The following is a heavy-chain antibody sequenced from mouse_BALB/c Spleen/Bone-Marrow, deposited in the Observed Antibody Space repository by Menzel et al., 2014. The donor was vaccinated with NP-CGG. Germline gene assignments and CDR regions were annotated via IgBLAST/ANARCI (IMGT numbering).Heavy chain of an antibody. CDR3: ARDSITTVVATDY. Sequence: VKLVESGAELVKPGASVKLSCKASGYTFTSYWMHWVKRRPGQGLEWIGEIDPSDSYTNYNQKFKGKATLTVDKSSSTAYMQLSSLTSEDSAVYYCARDSITTVVATDYWGQGTTLTVSS. V-gene: IGHV1-69*02. J-gene: IGHJ2*01. CDR1: GYTFTSYW. CDR2: IDPSDSYT. D-gene: IGHD1-1*01.